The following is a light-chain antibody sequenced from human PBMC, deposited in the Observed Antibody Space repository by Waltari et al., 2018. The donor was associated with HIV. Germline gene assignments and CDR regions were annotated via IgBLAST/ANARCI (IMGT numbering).Light chain of an antibody. Sequence: SYELTQPPPVAVSPGQTARITCTGDALPKKYASWYQQKSGQAPVLVIYEDSKRTSGFPERFSGSSSGTTATLTISGAQVEDEADYYCYSTDNSGHHRVFGTGTKLTVL. CDR2: EDS. CDR1: ALPKKY. CDR3: YSTDNSGHHRV. V-gene: IGLV3-10*01. J-gene: IGLJ2*01.